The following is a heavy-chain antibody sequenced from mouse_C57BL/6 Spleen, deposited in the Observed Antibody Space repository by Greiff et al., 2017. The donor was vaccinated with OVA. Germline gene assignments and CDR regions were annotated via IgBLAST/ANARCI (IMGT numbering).Heavy chain of an antibody. D-gene: IGHD2-3*01. CDR1: GYTFTEYT. V-gene: IGHV1-62-2*01. CDR3: ARHEEDGYYVSYYFDY. CDR2: FYPGSGSI. Sequence: VQLQESGAELVKPGASVKLSCKASGYTFTEYTIHWVKQRSGQGLEWIGWFYPGSGSIKYNEKFKDKATLTADKSSSTVYMGLSRLKSEDSAVYFCARHEEDGYYVSYYFDYWGKGTTLTVSS. J-gene: IGHJ2*01.